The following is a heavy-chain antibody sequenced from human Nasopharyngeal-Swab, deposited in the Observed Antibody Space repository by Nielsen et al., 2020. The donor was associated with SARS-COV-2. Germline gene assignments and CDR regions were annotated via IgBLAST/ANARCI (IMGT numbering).Heavy chain of an antibody. Sequence: GESLKISCAASGFTFSSYAMHWVRQAPGKGLEWVAVISYDGSNKYYADSVKGRFTISRDNSKNTLYLQMNSLRAEDTAVYYCARDSYRYDFWSGYHHYYYYYMDVWGKGTTVTVSS. CDR3: ARDSYRYDFWSGYHHYYYYYMDV. CDR1: GFTFSSYA. J-gene: IGHJ6*03. V-gene: IGHV3-30-3*01. D-gene: IGHD3-3*01. CDR2: ISYDGSNK.